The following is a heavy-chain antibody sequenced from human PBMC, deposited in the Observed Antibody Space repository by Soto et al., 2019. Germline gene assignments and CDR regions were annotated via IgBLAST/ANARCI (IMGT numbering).Heavy chain of an antibody. D-gene: IGHD3-10*01. CDR3: ARVGYYGSGSYYNRPFDP. J-gene: IGHJ5*02. CDR2: IWYDGSNK. CDR1: GFSFSSYG. Sequence: GGSLRLSCAASGFSFSSYGMHWVRQAPGKGLEWVAVIWYDGSNKYYADSVKGRFTISRDNSKNTLYLQMNSLRAEDTAVYYCARVGYYGSGSYYNRPFDPWGQGTRVTVSS. V-gene: IGHV3-33*01.